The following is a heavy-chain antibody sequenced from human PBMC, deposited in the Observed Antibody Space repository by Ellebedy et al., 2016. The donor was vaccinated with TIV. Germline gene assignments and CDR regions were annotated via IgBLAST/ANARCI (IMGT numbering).Heavy chain of an antibody. J-gene: IGHJ4*02. CDR3: ARQFDQPAR. Sequence: GESLKISCAASGFTFSSYWMHWVRQVPGKGLEWLSRINSDGRTINYADSVKGQFTISRDNAKSTLYLVMNSLRVEDTALYYCARQFDQPARWGQGTLVTVSS. CDR1: GFTFSSYW. V-gene: IGHV3-74*01. D-gene: IGHD3-9*01. CDR2: INSDGRTI.